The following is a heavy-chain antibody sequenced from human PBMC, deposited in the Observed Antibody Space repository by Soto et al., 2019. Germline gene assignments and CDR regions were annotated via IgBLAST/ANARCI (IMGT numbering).Heavy chain of an antibody. CDR3: ATSGCVSDYYYYYYMDV. Sequence: ASVKVSCKVSGYTLTELSMHWVRQAPGKGLEWMGGFDPEDGETIYAQKFQGRVTMTEDTSTDTAYMELSSLRSEDTAVYYCATSGCVSDYYYYYYMDVWCKGTTVTLFS. D-gene: IGHD6-19*01. CDR2: FDPEDGET. J-gene: IGHJ6*03. CDR1: GYTLTELS. V-gene: IGHV1-24*01.